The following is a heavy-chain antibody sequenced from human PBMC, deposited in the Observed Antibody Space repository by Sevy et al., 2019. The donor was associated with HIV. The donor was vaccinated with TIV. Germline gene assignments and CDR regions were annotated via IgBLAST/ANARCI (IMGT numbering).Heavy chain of an antibody. D-gene: IGHD3-10*01. CDR3: ARPQDYYGSGAFDI. J-gene: IGHJ3*02. Sequence: GGSLRLSCAASGFTFSSYSMNWVRQAPGKGLEWVSYISSSSSTIYYADSVKGRFTISRDNAKNSLYLQMNSLRAEDTAVYYCARPQDYYGSGAFDIWGQGTMVTVSS. V-gene: IGHV3-48*01. CDR2: ISSSSSTI. CDR1: GFTFSSYS.